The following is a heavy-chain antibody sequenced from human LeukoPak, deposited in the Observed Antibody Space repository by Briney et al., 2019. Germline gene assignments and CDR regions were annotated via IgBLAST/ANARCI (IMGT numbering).Heavy chain of an antibody. CDR1: GGSFSGYY. CDR2: IYYSGST. D-gene: IGHD6-13*01. Sequence: PSETLSLTCAVYGGSFSGYYWSWIRQPPGKGLEWIGYIYYSGSTNYNPSLKSRVTISVDTSKNQFSLKLSPVTAADTAVYYCARVYYSSSYDYWYFDLWGRGTLVTVSS. J-gene: IGHJ2*01. CDR3: ARVYYSSSYDYWYFDL. V-gene: IGHV4-59*01.